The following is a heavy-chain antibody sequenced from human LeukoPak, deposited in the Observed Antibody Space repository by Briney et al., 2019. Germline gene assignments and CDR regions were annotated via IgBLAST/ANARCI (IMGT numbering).Heavy chain of an antibody. CDR3: ARQWGSGYLYYFDY. CDR1: GGSISSYY. CDR2: IYYSGST. D-gene: IGHD5-12*01. Sequence: PSETLSLTCTVSGGSISSYYWSWIRQPPGKGMEWIGYIYYSGSTNYNPSLKSRVTISVDTSKNQFFLKLNSVTAADTAVYYCARQWGSGYLYYFDYWGQGTLVTVSS. V-gene: IGHV4-59*08. J-gene: IGHJ4*02.